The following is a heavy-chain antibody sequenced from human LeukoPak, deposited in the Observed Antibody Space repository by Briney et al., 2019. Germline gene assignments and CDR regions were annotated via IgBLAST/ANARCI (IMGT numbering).Heavy chain of an antibody. CDR3: ASSGYGVHDY. D-gene: IGHD4-17*01. V-gene: IGHV3-23*01. Sequence: PGGSLRLSCAASGLTFSQYAMSWVRQAPGKGLEWISFINFGDGITHYADSVKGRFTISRDNSKNTLYLQMNSLRAEDTAAYYCASSGYGVHDYWGQGTLVTVFS. J-gene: IGHJ4*02. CDR2: INFGDGIT. CDR1: GLTFSQYA.